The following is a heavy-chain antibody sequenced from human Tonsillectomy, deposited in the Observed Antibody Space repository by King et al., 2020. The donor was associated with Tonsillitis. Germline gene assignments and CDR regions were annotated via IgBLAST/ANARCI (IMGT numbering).Heavy chain of an antibody. CDR3: ASDVVDLCSWQHYNYYGMDV. CDR2: INWIGGST. D-gene: IGHD6-13*01. V-gene: IGHV3-20*04. CDR1: GFIFGDYG. J-gene: IGHJ6*02. Sequence: VQLVESGGGVVRPGGSLRVSCAASGFIFGDYGMRWVRQAPGKGLEWVSGINWIGGSTGYADSVTGRFTISRDNAKNSLYLDINSLRDEDTALYYCASDVVDLCSWQHYNYYGMDVWGQGTTVTVSS.